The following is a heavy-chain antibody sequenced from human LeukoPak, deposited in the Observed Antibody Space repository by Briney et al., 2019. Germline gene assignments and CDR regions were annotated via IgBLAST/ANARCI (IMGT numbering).Heavy chain of an antibody. D-gene: IGHD3-10*02. CDR3: ARDLHYVAMDV. CDR1: GFTFSAYA. J-gene: IGHJ6*02. CDR2: IGSDGKT. Sequence: GGSLRLSCEASGFTFSAYAMTWVRQAPGKGLEWVSSIGSDGKTHYSESVKGRFAISRDNSKSMLFLQLNSLRAEDTALYYCARDLHYVAMDVWGQGTTVTVSS. V-gene: IGHV3-23*01.